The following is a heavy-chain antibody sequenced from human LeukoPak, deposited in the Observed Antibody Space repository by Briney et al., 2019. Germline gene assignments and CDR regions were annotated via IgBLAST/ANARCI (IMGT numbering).Heavy chain of an antibody. J-gene: IGHJ4*02. CDR1: GGSISSGGYY. CDR2: IYYSGST. CDR3: ARVPARTTQFDY. V-gene: IGHV4-31*03. D-gene: IGHD1-14*01. Sequence: SETLSLTCTVSGGSISSGGYYWSWIRQHPGKGLEWIGYIYYSGSTYYNPSLKSRVTISVDTSKNQFSLKLNSVTAADTAVYYCARVPARTTQFDYWGQGTLDTVSS.